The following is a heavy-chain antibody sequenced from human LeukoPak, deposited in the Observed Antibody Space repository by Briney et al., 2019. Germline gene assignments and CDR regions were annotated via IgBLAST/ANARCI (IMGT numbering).Heavy chain of an antibody. CDR1: GGSINSYY. V-gene: IGHV4-59*01. CDR2: IYDSGST. J-gene: IGHJ3*02. D-gene: IGHD3-22*01. Sequence: SETLSLTCSVSGGSINSYYWSWIRQPPGKGLEWIGYIYDSGSTNYNPSLKSRVTISVDTSKNQFSLKLSSVTAADTAVYYCACLTTADAFDIWGQGTMVTVSS. CDR3: ACLTTADAFDI.